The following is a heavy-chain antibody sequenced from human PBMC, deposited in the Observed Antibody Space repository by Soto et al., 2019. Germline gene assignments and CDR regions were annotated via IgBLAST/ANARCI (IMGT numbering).Heavy chain of an antibody. Sequence: QVQLQESGPGLVKPSETLSLTCTVSGGSITGYYWNWIRQPPGKGLEWIGNMYYSGSTSYNPSLKSRVTXSVDTSKNQFSLNLISVTAADAAVYYCVRGGGGAIWGQGTLVTVSS. D-gene: IGHD3-10*01. CDR2: MYYSGST. J-gene: IGHJ4*02. V-gene: IGHV4-59*01. CDR1: GGSITGYY. CDR3: VRGGGGAI.